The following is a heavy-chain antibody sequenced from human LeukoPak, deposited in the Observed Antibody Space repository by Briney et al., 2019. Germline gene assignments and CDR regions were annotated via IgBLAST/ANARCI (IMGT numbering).Heavy chain of an antibody. D-gene: IGHD6-19*01. CDR2: IIPIFGTA. Sequence: ASVKVSCKASGDTFSSYAISWVRQAPGQGLEWMGRIIPIFGTANYAQKFQGRVTITTDESTSTAYMELSRLRSEDTAVYYCANARYSSGWYLEYFQRWCQGTLVTVSS. CDR1: GDTFSSYA. J-gene: IGHJ1*01. CDR3: ANARYSSGWYLEYFQR. V-gene: IGHV1-69*05.